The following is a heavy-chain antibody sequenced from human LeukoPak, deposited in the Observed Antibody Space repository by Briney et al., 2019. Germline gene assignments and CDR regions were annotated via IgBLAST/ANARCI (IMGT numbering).Heavy chain of an antibody. V-gene: IGHV4-30-2*01. J-gene: IGHJ3*02. CDR3: ARGQATGITYSGAFDI. Sequence: SETLSLTCAVSGGSISSGGYSWSWIRQPPGKGLEWIGYIYHSGSTYYNPSLKSRVTISVDRSKNQFSLKLSSVTAADTAVYYCARGQATGITYSGAFDIWGQGTMVTVSS. D-gene: IGHD3-16*01. CDR1: GGSISSGGYS. CDR2: IYHSGST.